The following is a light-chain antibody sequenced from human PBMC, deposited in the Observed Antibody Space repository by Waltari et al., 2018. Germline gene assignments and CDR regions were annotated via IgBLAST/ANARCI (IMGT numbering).Light chain of an antibody. CDR3: QHYGNSAYT. CDR1: QDISNY. J-gene: IGKJ2*01. CDR2: DAS. V-gene: IGKV1-33*01. Sequence: DIQMTQSPSSLSASVGDRVTITCQASQDISNYLNWYQQKPGKAPKLLIYDASNLETGVPSRFSGSGSGTDFTFTISRLELEDFAVYYCQHYGNSAYTFGQGTKLEIK.